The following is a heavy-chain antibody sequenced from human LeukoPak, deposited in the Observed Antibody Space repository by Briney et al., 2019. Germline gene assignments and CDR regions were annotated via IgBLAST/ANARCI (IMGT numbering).Heavy chain of an antibody. V-gene: IGHV4-4*07. D-gene: IGHD2-2*01. CDR1: GGSIGFYF. CDR2: IDGNGVT. Sequence: PSETLSLTCTVSGGSIGFYFWSWIRQSAGRGLEWIGRIDGNGVTNNNPSLKSRLSMSVDTSKNQFSLNLRSVTAADTAVYYCARHRSCISTTCYAGAVNYWGQGTLVTVSS. J-gene: IGHJ4*02. CDR3: ARHRSCISTTCYAGAVNY.